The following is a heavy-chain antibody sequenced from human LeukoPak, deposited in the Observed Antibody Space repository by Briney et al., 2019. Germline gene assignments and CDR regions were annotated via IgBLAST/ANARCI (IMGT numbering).Heavy chain of an antibody. CDR3: ARVRYSYDPLGRFYYYYMDV. CDR1: GFTFSSYA. D-gene: IGHD5-18*01. CDR2: ISYDGSNK. J-gene: IGHJ6*03. Sequence: GGSLRLSCAASGFTFSSYAMHWVRQAPGKGLEWVAVISYDGSNKYYADSVKGRFTISRDNSKNTLYLQMNSLRAEDTAVYYYARVRYSYDPLGRFYYYYMDVWGKGTTVTVSS. V-gene: IGHV3-30*04.